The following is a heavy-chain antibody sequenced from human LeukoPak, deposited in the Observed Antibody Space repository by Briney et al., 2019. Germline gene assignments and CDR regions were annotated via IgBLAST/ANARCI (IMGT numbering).Heavy chain of an antibody. D-gene: IGHD4-17*01. V-gene: IGHV3-23*01. CDR1: GFTFSSSG. CDR2: ISGSGGST. J-gene: IGHJ6*02. CDR3: AKGDYGDYPHYYGMDV. Sequence: GGSLRLSCAGSGFTFSSSGMSWVRQAPGKGLEWMSAISGSGGSTYYADSVKGRFTISRDNSKNTLYLQMNSLRAEDTAVYYCAKGDYGDYPHYYGMDVWGQGTTVTVSS.